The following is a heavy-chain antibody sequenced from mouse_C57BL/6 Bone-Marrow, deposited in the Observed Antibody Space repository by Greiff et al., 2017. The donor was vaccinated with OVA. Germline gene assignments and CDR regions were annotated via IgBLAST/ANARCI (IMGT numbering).Heavy chain of an antibody. Sequence: VQLQQSGPGLVQPSQSLSITCTVSGFSLTSYGVHWVRQSPGKGLEWLGVVWSGGSTDYNAAFISRLCIRKVNSKSQVFSKMNRLQADDTAIYYCAIDYDAMDDWGQGTSVTVSS. CDR1: GFSLTSYG. CDR2: VWSGGST. J-gene: IGHJ4*01. V-gene: IGHV2-2*01. CDR3: AIDYDAMDD.